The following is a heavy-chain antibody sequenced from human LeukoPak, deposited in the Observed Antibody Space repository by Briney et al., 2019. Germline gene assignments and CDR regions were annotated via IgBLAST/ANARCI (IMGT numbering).Heavy chain of an antibody. CDR1: GFTFSSYG. Sequence: PGRSLRLSCAASGFTFSSYGMHWVRQPPGKGLEWIGSIYYSGSTYYNPSLKSRVTISVDTSKNQFSLKLNSVTAADTAVYYCASHTGGNLDAFDLWGQGTMVTVSS. V-gene: IGHV4-39*01. CDR3: ASHTGGNLDAFDL. D-gene: IGHD4-23*01. CDR2: IYYSGST. J-gene: IGHJ3*01.